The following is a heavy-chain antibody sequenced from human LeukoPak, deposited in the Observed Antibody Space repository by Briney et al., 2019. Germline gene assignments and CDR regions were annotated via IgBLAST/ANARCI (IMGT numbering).Heavy chain of an antibody. Sequence: SKTLSLTCAVYGGSFSGYYWSWIRQPPGKGLEWIGEINHSGSTNYNPSLKSRVTISVDTSKNQFSLKLSSVTAADTAVYYCAGLVGATFLHDYWGQGTLVTVSS. J-gene: IGHJ4*02. V-gene: IGHV4-34*01. CDR1: GGSFSGYY. D-gene: IGHD1-26*01. CDR3: AGLVGATFLHDY. CDR2: INHSGST.